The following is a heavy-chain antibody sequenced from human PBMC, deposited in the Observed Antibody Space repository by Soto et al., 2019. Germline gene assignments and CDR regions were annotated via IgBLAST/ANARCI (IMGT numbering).Heavy chain of an antibody. CDR2: ISGSGGST. V-gene: IGHV3-23*01. CDR1: GFTFSSYA. Sequence: PVGSLRLSCAAPGFTFSSYAMSWVRQAPGKWLEWVSAISGSGGSTYYADSVKGRFTISRDNSKNTLYLQMNSLRAEDTAVYYCAKAPMSYYDSSGYYLDYWGQGTLVTVSS. D-gene: IGHD3-22*01. CDR3: AKAPMSYYDSSGYYLDY. J-gene: IGHJ4*02.